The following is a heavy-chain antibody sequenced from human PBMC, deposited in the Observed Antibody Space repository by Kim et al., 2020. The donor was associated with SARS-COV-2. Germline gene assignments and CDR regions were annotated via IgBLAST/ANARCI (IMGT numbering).Heavy chain of an antibody. Sequence: SWKGRFTISRDNAKNSRYLQMTSLRAEDTAVYYCARDLLWFGELLGAFDIWGQGTMVTVSS. V-gene: IGHV3-21*01. J-gene: IGHJ3*02. D-gene: IGHD3-10*01. CDR3: ARDLLWFGELLGAFDI.